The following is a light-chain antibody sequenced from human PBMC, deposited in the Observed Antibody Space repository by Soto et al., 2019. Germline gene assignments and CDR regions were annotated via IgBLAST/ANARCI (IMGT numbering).Light chain of an antibody. CDR1: SSVIGSYDL. Sequence: QSVLTQPASVSGSPGQSITISCTGTSSVIGSYDLVSWYQQHPGKAPKLMIYDVTQRPSGVSSRFSGSKSGNTASLTISALQTEDEADYYCCSYAGSSTYVFGTGTKVTVL. J-gene: IGLJ1*01. CDR2: DVT. CDR3: CSYAGSSTYV. V-gene: IGLV2-23*02.